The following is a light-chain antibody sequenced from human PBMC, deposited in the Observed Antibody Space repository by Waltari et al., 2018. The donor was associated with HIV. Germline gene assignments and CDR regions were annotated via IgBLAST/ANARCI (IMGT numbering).Light chain of an antibody. CDR2: LGS. CDR1: QSLLPPNGNDY. CDR3: MQALQTPLT. J-gene: IGKJ4*01. Sequence: DIVMTQSPVSLSVTPGEPASISCRSSQSLLPPNGNDYLDWYVQKPGQSPQVLIHLGSNRASGVPDRFSGSGSGTEFTLKISRVEAEDVGLYFCMQALQTPLTFGGGTKVEIK. V-gene: IGKV2-28*01.